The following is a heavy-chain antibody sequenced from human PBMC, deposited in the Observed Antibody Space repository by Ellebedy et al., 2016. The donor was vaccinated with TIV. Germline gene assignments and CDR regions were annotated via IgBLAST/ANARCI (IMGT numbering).Heavy chain of an antibody. Sequence: GESLKISCAASGFTFSSYGMHWVRQAPGKGLEWVAVISYDGSNKYYADSVKGRFTISRDNSKNTLYLQMNSLRAEDTAMYYCAKGRRITILYDAFDIWGQGTMVTVSS. CDR1: GFTFSSYG. J-gene: IGHJ3*02. CDR2: ISYDGSNK. V-gene: IGHV3-30*18. D-gene: IGHD3-3*01. CDR3: AKGRRITILYDAFDI.